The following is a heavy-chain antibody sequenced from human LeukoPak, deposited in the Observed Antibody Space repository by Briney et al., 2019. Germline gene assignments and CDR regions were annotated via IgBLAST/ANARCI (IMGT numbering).Heavy chain of an antibody. CDR2: IYHSGST. J-gene: IGHJ5*02. D-gene: IGHD2-15*01. CDR1: GGSISSGGYS. Sequence: SETLSLTCAVSGGSISSGGYSWSWIRQPPGKGLEWIGYIYHSGSTYYNPSLKSRVTMSVDRSKNQFSLKLSSVTAADTAVYYCARLDIVFNWFDPWGQGTLVIVSS. V-gene: IGHV4-30-2*01. CDR3: ARLDIVFNWFDP.